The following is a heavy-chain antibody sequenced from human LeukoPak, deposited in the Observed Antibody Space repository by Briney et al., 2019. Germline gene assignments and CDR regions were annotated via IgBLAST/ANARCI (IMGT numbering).Heavy chain of an antibody. J-gene: IGHJ2*01. CDR2: IGVSGDT. CDR3: TREFCGSRAACAGGFYYDV. Sequence: GGSLRLSCAASGFTFSSYDFHWVRQAPGKGLEWVSAIGVSGDTYYAESVKGRFTISRENAANSLYLQMHSLRAGDTALYYCTREFCGSRAACAGGFYYDVWGRGTLVTVSS. V-gene: IGHV3-13*01. D-gene: IGHD2-15*01. CDR1: GFTFSSYD.